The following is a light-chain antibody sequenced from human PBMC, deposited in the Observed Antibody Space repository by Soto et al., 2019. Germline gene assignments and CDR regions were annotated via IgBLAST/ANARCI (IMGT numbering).Light chain of an antibody. CDR3: QQRSNWPPYT. Sequence: EIVLTQSPATLSLSPGERATLSCRDSQSVSSYLAWYQQKPDQAPRLLIYDASNRATGIPARFSGSGSGTDFTLTISSLEPEDFAVYFCQQRSNWPPYTFGQGTKLEIK. CDR2: DAS. V-gene: IGKV3-11*01. J-gene: IGKJ2*01. CDR1: QSVSSY.